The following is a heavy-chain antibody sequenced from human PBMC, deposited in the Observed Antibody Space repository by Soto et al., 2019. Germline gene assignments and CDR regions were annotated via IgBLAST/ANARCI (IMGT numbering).Heavy chain of an antibody. J-gene: IGHJ6*02. CDR2: IIPIFGTA. CDR3: ASSTNGKAYYYYGMDV. Sequence: SVKVSCKAYGGTFGSYAISWVRQAPGQGLEWMGGIIPIFGTANYAQKFQGRVTITADESTSTAYMELSSLRSEDTAVYYCASSTNGKAYYYYGMDVWGQGTTVTVSS. D-gene: IGHD2-8*01. CDR1: GGTFGSYA. V-gene: IGHV1-69*13.